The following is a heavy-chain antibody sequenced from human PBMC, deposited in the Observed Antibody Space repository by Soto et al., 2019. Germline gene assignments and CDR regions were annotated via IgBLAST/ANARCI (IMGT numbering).Heavy chain of an antibody. CDR1: GFTFSSYA. CDR2: ISYDGSNK. J-gene: IGHJ3*02. Sequence: QVQLVESGGGVVQPGRSLRLSCAASGFTFSSYAMHWVRQAPGKGLEWVAVISYDGSNKYYADSVKGRFTISRDNSKNTLYLQMSGLREEDTAVYYCAKKAYSSAWADAFDIWGQGTMVTVSS. V-gene: IGHV3-30*18. CDR3: AKKAYSSAWADAFDI. D-gene: IGHD6-19*01.